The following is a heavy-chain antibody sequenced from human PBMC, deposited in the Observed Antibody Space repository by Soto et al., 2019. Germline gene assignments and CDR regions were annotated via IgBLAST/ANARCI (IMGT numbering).Heavy chain of an antibody. CDR2: ISCSCGST. CDR1: GFTFSSYA. J-gene: IGHJ4*02. D-gene: IGHD4-17*01. CDR3: AKSDTVTTDLFGY. V-gene: IGHV3-23*01. Sequence: GGSLRLSCAASGFTFSSYAMSWVRQAPGKGLEWVSAISCSCGSTYYADSVKGRFTISRDNSKNTLYLQMNSLRAEDTAVYYCAKSDTVTTDLFGYWGQGTLVTVSS.